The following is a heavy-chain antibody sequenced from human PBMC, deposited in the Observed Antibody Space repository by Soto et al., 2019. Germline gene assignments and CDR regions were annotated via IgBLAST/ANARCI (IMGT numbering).Heavy chain of an antibody. CDR2: IYWDDDK. D-gene: IGHD3-10*01. J-gene: IGHJ6*03. CDR3: AHTYGSGSPILSNYYYMCV. Sequence: SGPTLVKPTQTLTLTCTFSGFSLSTSGVGVGWIRQPPGKALEWLALIYWDDDKRYSPSLKSRLTITQDTSKNQVVLTMTNMDPVDTATYYCAHTYGSGSPILSNYYYMCVWGKGTTVTVSS. V-gene: IGHV2-5*02. CDR1: GFSLSTSGVG.